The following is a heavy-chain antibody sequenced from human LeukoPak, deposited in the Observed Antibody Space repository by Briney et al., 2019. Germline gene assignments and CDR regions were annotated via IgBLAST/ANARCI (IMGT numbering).Heavy chain of an antibody. CDR3: AKERSAYDSSGLDDY. V-gene: IGHV3-23*01. D-gene: IGHD3-22*01. CDR1: GFTFSSYA. Sequence: GGSLRLSCAASGFTFSSYAMSWVRQAPGKGLEWVSAISGSGGSTYYADSVKGRFTISRDNSKNTLYLQMNSLRAEDTAVYYRAKERSAYDSSGLDDYWGQGTLVTVSS. CDR2: ISGSGGST. J-gene: IGHJ4*02.